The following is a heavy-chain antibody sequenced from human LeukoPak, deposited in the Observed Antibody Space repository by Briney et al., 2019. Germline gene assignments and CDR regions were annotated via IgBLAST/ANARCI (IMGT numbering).Heavy chain of an antibody. Sequence: GGSLRLSCAASGFTFSSYSMNWVRQAPGKGLEWVSYISSSSSTIYYADSVKGRFTISRDNAKNSLYLQMNSLRAEDTAVYYCARGDDCSSTSCYHFDYWGQGTLVTVSS. J-gene: IGHJ4*02. CDR2: ISSSSSTI. CDR1: GFTFSSYS. D-gene: IGHD2-2*01. V-gene: IGHV3-48*04. CDR3: ARGDDCSSTSCYHFDY.